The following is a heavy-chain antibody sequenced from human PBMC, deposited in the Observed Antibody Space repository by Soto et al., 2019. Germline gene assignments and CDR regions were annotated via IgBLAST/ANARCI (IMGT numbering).Heavy chain of an antibody. CDR1: GYSFTDFA. D-gene: IGHD5-12*01. V-gene: IGHV1-3*01. Sequence: QAQLVQSGAEVKKPGASVKVSCTAPGYSFTDFAMHWVRLASGQRLEWMGWINADKGDTKYSPKFQGRVTITRDTSATTVYMELRSLRSEDTAVYYCARGPLSGVATIWDYANWFDPWGQGSLVTVST. J-gene: IGHJ5*02. CDR3: ARGPLSGVATIWDYANWFDP. CDR2: INADKGDT.